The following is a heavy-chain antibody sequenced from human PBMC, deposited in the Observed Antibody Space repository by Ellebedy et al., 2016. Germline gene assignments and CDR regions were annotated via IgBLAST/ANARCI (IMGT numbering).Heavy chain of an antibody. CDR3: TRTGIGAAYTPWY. CDR1: GFSFSRYW. V-gene: IGHV3-74*01. J-gene: IGHJ4*02. CDR2: ILSDGTT. Sequence: HTGGSLRLSCAASGFSFSRYWMHWVRRGPGKGLVWVSRILSDGTTGYADSVKGRFTISRDNAKNSLYLQMSSLRAEDTAVYYCTRTGIGAAYTPWYWGQGTLVTVSS. D-gene: IGHD6-13*01.